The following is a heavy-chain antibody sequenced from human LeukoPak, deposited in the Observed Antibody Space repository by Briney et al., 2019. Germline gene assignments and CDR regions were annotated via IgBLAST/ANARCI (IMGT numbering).Heavy chain of an antibody. CDR2: ISGSGGST. V-gene: IGHV3-23*01. J-gene: IGHJ4*02. Sequence: GGSLRLSWAASGFTFSSYAMSWVRQAPGKGLEWVSAISGSGGSTYYADSVKGRFTISRDNSKNTLYLQMNSLRAEDTAVYYCAKAGYDILTGYYVWGQGTLVTVSS. D-gene: IGHD3-9*01. CDR3: AKAGYDILTGYYV. CDR1: GFTFSSYA.